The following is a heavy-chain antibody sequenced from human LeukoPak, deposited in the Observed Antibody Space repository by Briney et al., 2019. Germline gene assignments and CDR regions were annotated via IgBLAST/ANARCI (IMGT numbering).Heavy chain of an antibody. D-gene: IGHD1-1*01. V-gene: IGHV4-38-2*02. CDR1: GYSITSAYY. CDR2: FFLKGST. J-gene: IGHJ3*01. Sequence: PSETLSLTCTVSGYSITSAYYWGWIRQPPGKWLEWIGSFFLKGSTYYNPSLKSRVTISVDTSKNQFSLQLSSVTAADTAVYFCARMAPTARRHNAFDFWGQGTVVTVSS. CDR3: ARMAPTARRHNAFDF.